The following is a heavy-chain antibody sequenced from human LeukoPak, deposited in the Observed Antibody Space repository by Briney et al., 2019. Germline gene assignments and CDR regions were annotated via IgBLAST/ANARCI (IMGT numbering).Heavy chain of an antibody. V-gene: IGHV3-9*01. CDR3: ARDLALVFIDY. Sequence: GGSLRLSCAASGFTFDDYAMHWVRQAPGKGLEWASGISWNSGSIGYADSVKGRFTISRDNAKNSLYLQMNSLRAEDTAVYYCARDLALVFIDYWGQGTLVTVSS. D-gene: IGHD3-9*01. CDR1: GFTFDDYA. CDR2: ISWNSGSI. J-gene: IGHJ4*02.